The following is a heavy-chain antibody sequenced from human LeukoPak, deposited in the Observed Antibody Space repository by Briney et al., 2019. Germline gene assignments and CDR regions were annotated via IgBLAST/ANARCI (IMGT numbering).Heavy chain of an antibody. CDR3: ARVADNSSGYPPYYFDY. D-gene: IGHD3-22*01. CDR1: GCSISSYY. V-gene: IGHV4-59*01. Sequence: NPSETLTLTCTVSGCSISSYYWIWIRQPPGKGLKCFGYIYYSGSTNYNPSIKSQIPILVDKSKNQFYLKLCSVTAADTAVYYCARVADNSSGYPPYYFDYWGQGTLVTVSS. J-gene: IGHJ4*02. CDR2: IYYSGST.